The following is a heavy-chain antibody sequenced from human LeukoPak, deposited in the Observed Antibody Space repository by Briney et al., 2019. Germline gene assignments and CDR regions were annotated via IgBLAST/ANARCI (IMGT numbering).Heavy chain of an antibody. Sequence: ASVKVSCKASGYTFTTYSLAWVRQAPGQSLEWMGRISVNNGGTNYAQSFQDRVTLTRDTSTNTAYLELRSLRSDDTAIIYCATATRPGVYFHHWGRGPLVTVS. J-gene: IGHJ1*01. CDR3: ATATRPGVYFHH. CDR2: ISVNNGGT. CDR1: GYTFTTYS. V-gene: IGHV1-18*01. D-gene: IGHD3-10*01.